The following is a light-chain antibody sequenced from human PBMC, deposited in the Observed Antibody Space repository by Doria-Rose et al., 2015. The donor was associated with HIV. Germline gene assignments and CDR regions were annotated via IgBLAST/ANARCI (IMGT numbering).Light chain of an antibody. CDR1: QSVSANY. CDR2: GAS. V-gene: IGKV3-20*01. J-gene: IGKJ1*01. Sequence: VLTQSPGTLSLSPGERATLSCRASQSVSANYLAWYQQRPGQSPRLLIYGASSRATDIPDRFSGSGSGTGFTLTISRLEPEDFAVYYCHQYASSRTFGQGTKVEIK. CDR3: HQYASSRT.